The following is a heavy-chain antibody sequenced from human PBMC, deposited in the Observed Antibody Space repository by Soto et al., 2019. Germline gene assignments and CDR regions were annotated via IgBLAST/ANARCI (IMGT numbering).Heavy chain of an antibody. V-gene: IGHV3-7*02. CDR1: GFTFSSHW. Sequence: PGGSLRLSCVASGFTFSSHWISWVRQGPGRGPEWVANIKQDGSQRYYVDSVQGRFTISRDNAENSLYLQMNSLRAEDTAVYYCARRIVATETFDYWGQGTLVTVSS. J-gene: IGHJ4*02. D-gene: IGHD5-12*01. CDR2: IKQDGSQR. CDR3: ARRIVATETFDY.